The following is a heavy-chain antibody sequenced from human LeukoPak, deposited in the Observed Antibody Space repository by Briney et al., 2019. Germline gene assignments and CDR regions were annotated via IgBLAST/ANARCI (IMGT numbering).Heavy chain of an antibody. D-gene: IGHD2-21*02. J-gene: IGHJ4*02. CDR1: GFIFSSYA. CDR3: AKLTASFDY. CDR2: ISGSGGGT. V-gene: IGHV3-23*01. Sequence: GGSLRLSCAASGFIFSSYAMIGVRQAPGKGLEWVSAISGSGGGTYYADSVKGRLTISRDNSKNTLYLQMNSLRAEDTAVYYCAKLTASFDYWGQGTLVTVSS.